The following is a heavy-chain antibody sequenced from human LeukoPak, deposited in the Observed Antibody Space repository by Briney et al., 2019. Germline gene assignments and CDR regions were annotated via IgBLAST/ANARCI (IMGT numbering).Heavy chain of an antibody. V-gene: IGHV1-3*03. CDR2: INAGNGNT. CDR3: ARGANRLRYFDWLLGPDYFDY. Sequence: WASVKVSCKASGGTFSNYAISWVRQAPGQGLEWMGWINAGNGNTKYSQEFQGRVTITRDTSASTAYMELSSLRSEDMAVYYCARGANRLRYFDWLLGPDYFDYWGQGTLVTVSS. J-gene: IGHJ4*02. CDR1: GGTFSNYA. D-gene: IGHD3-9*01.